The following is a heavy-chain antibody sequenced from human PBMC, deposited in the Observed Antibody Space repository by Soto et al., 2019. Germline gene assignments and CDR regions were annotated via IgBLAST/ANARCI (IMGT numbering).Heavy chain of an antibody. Sequence: SETLSLTCTVSGASISSPHDYWGWIRQSPGRGLEWIGSIYYTGSTYYNPSLKSRISISVDTSKNQFSLNLTSVTAADTAIYYCVRHFLKAYMAYYFDIWGQGTLVTVSS. D-gene: IGHD3-16*01. V-gene: IGHV4-39*01. J-gene: IGHJ4*02. CDR2: IYYTGST. CDR1: GASISSPHDY. CDR3: VRHFLKAYMAYYFDI.